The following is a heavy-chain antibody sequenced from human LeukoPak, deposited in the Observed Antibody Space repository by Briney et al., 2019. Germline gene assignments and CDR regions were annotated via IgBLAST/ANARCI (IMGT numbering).Heavy chain of an antibody. V-gene: IGHV1-8*01. CDR2: MNPNRGNT. D-gene: IGHD3-10*01. Sequence: GASVKVSCKASGYTFTSYDINWVRQATGQGLEWIGWMNPNRGNTRYAQKFQGRVTMTRNTSISTAYMELSRLRSEDTAVYYWARDNSSMVRRAFPYYYYYYGMDVWGQGTTVTVSS. CDR3: ARDNSSMVRRAFPYYYYYYGMDV. CDR1: GYTFTSYD. J-gene: IGHJ6*02.